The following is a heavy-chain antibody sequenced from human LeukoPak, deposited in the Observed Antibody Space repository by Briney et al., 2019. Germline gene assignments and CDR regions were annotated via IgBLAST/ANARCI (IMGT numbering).Heavy chain of an antibody. CDR2: IGGSGSSI. J-gene: IGHJ3*02. D-gene: IGHD3-10*01. Sequence: GGSLRLSCAASGFTFSTYSMNWVRQAPGKGLEWVSYIGGSGSSIYYADSVKGRFTISRDNAKNLLYLQMNSLRDEDTAVYYCARILSGSGSYGAFDIWGQGTMVTVSS. CDR3: ARILSGSGSYGAFDI. CDR1: GFTFSTYS. V-gene: IGHV3-48*02.